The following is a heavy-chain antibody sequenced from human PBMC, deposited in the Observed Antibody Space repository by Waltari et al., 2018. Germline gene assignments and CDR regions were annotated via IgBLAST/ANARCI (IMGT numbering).Heavy chain of an antibody. J-gene: IGHJ6*02. CDR3: AKDIAVAGRYYGMDV. V-gene: IGHV3-43D*04. Sequence: EVQLVESGGVVVQPGGSLRLSCAASGFTFDAYAMHWVRQAPGKGLEWVSLISWDGGSTYYADSVKGRFTISRDNSKNSLYLQMNSLRAEDTALYYCAKDIAVAGRYYGMDVWGQGTTVTVSS. CDR2: ISWDGGST. D-gene: IGHD6-19*01. CDR1: GFTFDAYA.